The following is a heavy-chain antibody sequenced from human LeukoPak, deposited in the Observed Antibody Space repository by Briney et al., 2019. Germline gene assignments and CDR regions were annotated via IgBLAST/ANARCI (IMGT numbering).Heavy chain of an antibody. Sequence: GGSLRLSCAVSGFTFSSYNMNWVRQAPGKGLEWVSFISSSSSYIYYADSVQGRFTISRDNAKNSLYLQMNSLRAEDTAVYYCARDHGFGEYQDYWGQGTLVTVSS. CDR2: ISSSSSYI. V-gene: IGHV3-21*01. CDR3: ARDHGFGEYQDY. J-gene: IGHJ4*02. CDR1: GFTFSSYN. D-gene: IGHD3-10*01.